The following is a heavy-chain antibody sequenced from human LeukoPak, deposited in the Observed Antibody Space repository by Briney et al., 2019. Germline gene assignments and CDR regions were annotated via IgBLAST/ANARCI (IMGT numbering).Heavy chain of an antibody. V-gene: IGHV4-38-2*02. CDR2: IYHSGST. D-gene: IGHD1-26*01. CDR1: GYSISSSYY. CDR3: AYSVGATRIDY. J-gene: IGHJ4*02. Sequence: SETLSLTCTVSGYSISSSYYWGWIRQPPGKGLEWIGSIYHSGSTYYNPSLKSRVTISVDTSKNQFSLKLSSVTAADTAVYYCAYSVGATRIDYWGQGTLVTVSS.